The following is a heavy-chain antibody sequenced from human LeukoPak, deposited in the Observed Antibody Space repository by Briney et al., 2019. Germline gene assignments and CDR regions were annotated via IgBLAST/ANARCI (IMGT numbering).Heavy chain of an antibody. CDR1: GYTFTDYY. Sequence: EASVKVSCKASGYTFTDYYMHWVRQAPGQGLEWMGRIIPILGIANYAQKFQGRVTITADKSTSTAYMELSSLRSEDTAVYYCARPPYGSGSYYNYGMDVWGQGTTVTVSS. CDR3: ARPPYGSGSYYNYGMDV. D-gene: IGHD3-10*01. V-gene: IGHV1-69*02. J-gene: IGHJ6*02. CDR2: IIPILGIA.